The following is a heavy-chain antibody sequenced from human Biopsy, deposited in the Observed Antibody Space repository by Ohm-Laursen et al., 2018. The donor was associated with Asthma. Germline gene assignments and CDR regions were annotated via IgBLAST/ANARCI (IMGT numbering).Heavy chain of an antibody. CDR3: ARVDEVVEAATRLGGMDV. D-gene: IGHD2-15*01. CDR2: ISFDGSNK. J-gene: IGHJ6*02. CDR1: GFTFSSFG. Sequence: SLRLSCAVSGFTFSSFGMHWVRQTPAKGLEWVAVISFDGSNKYYADSVKGRFTISRDNSKNTLYLQMTSLSAEDSAVYYCARVDEVVEAATRLGGMDVWGQGTTVTVSS. V-gene: IGHV3-30*03.